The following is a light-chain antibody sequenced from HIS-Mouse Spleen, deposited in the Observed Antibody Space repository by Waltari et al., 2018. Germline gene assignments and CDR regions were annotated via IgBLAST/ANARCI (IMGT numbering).Light chain of an antibody. CDR2: GAS. CDR1: QSVSSSY. V-gene: IGKV3-20*01. Sequence: DIVLTQSPGTLTLSPGERATLSCRASQSVSSSYLAGYQQKPGQAPRLLIDGASSRATAIPDRFSGSGSGTDFTLTISRLEPEDFAVYYCQQYGSSLYTFGQGTKLEIK. J-gene: IGKJ2*01. CDR3: QQYGSSLYT.